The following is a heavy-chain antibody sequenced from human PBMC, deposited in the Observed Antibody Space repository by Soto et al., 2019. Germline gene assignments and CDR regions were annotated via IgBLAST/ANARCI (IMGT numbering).Heavy chain of an antibody. V-gene: IGHV4-61*08. CDR3: ATAAYYGSGSYYTYNNYFDY. Sequence: SETLSLTCTVSGGSISSGGYYWSWIRQHPGKGLEWIGYIYYSGSTYYNPSLKSRVTISVDTSKNQFSLKLSSVTAADTAVYYCATAAYYGSGSYYTYNNYFDYWGQGTLVTVSS. D-gene: IGHD3-10*01. CDR1: GGSISSGGYY. CDR2: IYYSGST. J-gene: IGHJ4*02.